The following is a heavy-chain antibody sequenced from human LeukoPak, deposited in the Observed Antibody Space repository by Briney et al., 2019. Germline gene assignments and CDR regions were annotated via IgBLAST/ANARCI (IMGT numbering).Heavy chain of an antibody. V-gene: IGHV3-30*02. CDR1: GFTFSRYG. Sequence: PGGSLRLSCAACGFTFSRYGMHWVRQAPGKGLEGVAFIRYDGSNKYYADSVKGRFTISGDNSTNTLYLQMNSLRAEDTAIYYCAKDSWYSGTYLDYWGQGTLVTVSS. D-gene: IGHD1-26*01. CDR3: AKDSWYSGTYLDY. CDR2: IRYDGSNK. J-gene: IGHJ4*02.